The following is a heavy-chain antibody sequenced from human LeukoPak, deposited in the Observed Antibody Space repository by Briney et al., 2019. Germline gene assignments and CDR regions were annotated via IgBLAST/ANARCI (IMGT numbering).Heavy chain of an antibody. Sequence: ASVKVSCKASGYTFTSYDNNWVRQAPGQGLEWMGWINAYNGNTNYAQNLQDRVTMLTDTPTSTAYMELRSLRSDDTAVYYCARGFCSLTSCYSFSDYWGQGTLVTVSS. V-gene: IGHV1-18*01. CDR2: INAYNGNT. CDR1: GYTFTSYD. J-gene: IGHJ4*02. CDR3: ARGFCSLTSCYSFSDY. D-gene: IGHD2-2*02.